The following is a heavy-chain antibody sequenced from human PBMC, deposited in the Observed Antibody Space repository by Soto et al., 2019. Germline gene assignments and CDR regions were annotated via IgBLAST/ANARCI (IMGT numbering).Heavy chain of an antibody. D-gene: IGHD3-10*01. J-gene: IGHJ6*03. CDR1: GYSFTSYW. Sequence: GESLKISCKGSGYSFTSYWIGWVRQMPGKGLEWMGIIYPGDSDTRYSPSFQGQVTISADKSISTAYLQWSSLKASDTAMYYCAICPMVRGYLPYSYMDVWGKGTRSPSP. CDR3: AICPMVRGYLPYSYMDV. V-gene: IGHV5-51*01. CDR2: IYPGDSDT.